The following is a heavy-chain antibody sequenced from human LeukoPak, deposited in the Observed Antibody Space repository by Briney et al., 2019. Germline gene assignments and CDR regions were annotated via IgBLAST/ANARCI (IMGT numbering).Heavy chain of an antibody. CDR2: INHSGST. CDR3: ARGRSGYSSSWYVSVYFDY. V-gene: IGHV4-34*01. J-gene: IGHJ4*02. D-gene: IGHD6-13*01. CDR1: GGSFSGYY. Sequence: PSETLSLTCAVYGGSFSGYYWSWIRQPPRKGLEWIGEINHSGSTNYNPSLKSRVTISVDTSKNQFSLKLSSVTAADTAVYYCARGRSGYSSSWYVSVYFDYWGQGTLVTVSS.